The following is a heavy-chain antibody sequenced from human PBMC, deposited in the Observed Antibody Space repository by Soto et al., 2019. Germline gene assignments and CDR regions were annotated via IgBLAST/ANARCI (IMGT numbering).Heavy chain of an antibody. D-gene: IGHD3-10*01. J-gene: IGHJ4*02. V-gene: IGHV4-34*01. CDR1: GGCFSGYY. CDR2: LTHSGST. CDR3: ARGGDYGSGSYYDC. Sequence: SETLSLTCAVYGGCFSGYYWSWIRHPPGKGLEWIGELTHSGSTNYNPSLKSRVTISVDTSKNQFSMKLSSVTATATAVYSCARGGDYGSGSYYDCWGQGTRVTVAS.